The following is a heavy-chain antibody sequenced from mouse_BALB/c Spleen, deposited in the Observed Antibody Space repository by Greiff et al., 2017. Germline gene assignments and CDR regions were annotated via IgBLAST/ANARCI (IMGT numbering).Heavy chain of an antibody. CDR1: GYTFTSYY. CDR2: INPSNGGT. Sequence: QVQLQQSGAELVKPGASVQLSCKASGYTFTSYYMYWVKQRPGQGLEWIGEINPSNGGTNFNEKFKSKATLTVDKSSSTAYMQLSSLTSEDSAVYYCTRANGNYEDWFAYWGQGTLVTVSA. CDR3: TRANGNYEDWFAY. V-gene: IGHV1S81*02. D-gene: IGHD2-1*01. J-gene: IGHJ3*01.